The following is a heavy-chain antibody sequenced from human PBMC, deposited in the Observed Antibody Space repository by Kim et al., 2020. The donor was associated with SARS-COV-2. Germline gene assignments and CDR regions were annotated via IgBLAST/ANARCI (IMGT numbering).Heavy chain of an antibody. J-gene: IGHJ6*03. CDR3: ARSRFNQDRRRDYVGGYYYMDV. V-gene: IGHV4-59*01. D-gene: IGHD2-15*01. Sequence: SETLSLTCSVSGDSMSNYYWSWIRQAPGKGLDFIGYISDTGSTKNNPSLKSRVTISLHASNNQFFLELSSVTEADTAVYYCARSRFNQDRRRDYVGGYYYMDVWGKGTTVIVSS. CDR1: GDSMSNYY. CDR2: ISDTGST.